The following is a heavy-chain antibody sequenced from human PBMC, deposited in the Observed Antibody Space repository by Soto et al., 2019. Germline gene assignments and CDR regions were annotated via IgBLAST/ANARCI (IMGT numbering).Heavy chain of an antibody. J-gene: IGHJ4*02. V-gene: IGHV3-7*05. Sequence: GASLRLSCAGSGFTFSSYWVSWVRQAPGKGLEWVANIKQDGSEKYYVDSVKGRFTISRDNAKNSLYLQMNSLRAEDTAVYYCSSYYDSSGYCYHDYYFDYWGQGTLVTVSS. CDR1: GFTFSSYW. D-gene: IGHD3-22*01. CDR2: IKQDGSEK. CDR3: SSYYDSSGYCYHDYYFDY.